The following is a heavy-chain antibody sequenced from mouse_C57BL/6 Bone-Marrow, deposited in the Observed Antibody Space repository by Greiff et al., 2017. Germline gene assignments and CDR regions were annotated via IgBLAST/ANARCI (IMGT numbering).Heavy chain of an antibody. CDR3: ARKVTAQATRAMDY. Sequence: VQLQESGPGLVAPSQSLSITCSVSGFSLTSYAISWVRQPPGKGLEWLGVIWTGGGTNYNSALKSRPSISKDNSKSQVFLKMNSLQTDDTARYXGARKVTAQATRAMDYGGQGTSVTVSS. V-gene: IGHV2-9-1*01. CDR2: IWTGGGT. CDR1: GFSLTSYA. J-gene: IGHJ4*01. D-gene: IGHD3-2*02.